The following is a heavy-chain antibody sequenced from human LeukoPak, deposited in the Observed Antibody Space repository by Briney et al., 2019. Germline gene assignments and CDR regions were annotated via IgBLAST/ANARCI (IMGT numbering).Heavy chain of an antibody. J-gene: IGHJ6*02. Sequence: GGSLRLSCAASGFTFSSYWMSWVRQAPGKGLEWVASIKQDGSEKYYVDSVKGRFTISRDNAKNSLYLQMNSLRAEDTAVYYCARDWRHDYGDLYYYYGMDVWGQGTTVTVSS. CDR2: IKQDGSEK. V-gene: IGHV3-7*01. D-gene: IGHD4-17*01. CDR1: GFTFSSYW. CDR3: ARDWRHDYGDLYYYYGMDV.